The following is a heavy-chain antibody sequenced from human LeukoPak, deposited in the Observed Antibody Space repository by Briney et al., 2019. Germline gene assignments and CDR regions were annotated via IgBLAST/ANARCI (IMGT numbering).Heavy chain of an antibody. V-gene: IGHV4-59*01. Sequence: SETLSLTCAVYGGSFSGYYWSWIRQPPGKGLEWIAYIYYSGSTNYNPSLKSRVTISVDTSKNQFSLKVTSVTAADTAVYYCARALGGQQPFGAWGQGTLVTVSS. CDR1: GGSFSGYY. CDR2: IYYSGST. J-gene: IGHJ4*02. CDR3: ARALGGQQPFGA. D-gene: IGHD6-13*01.